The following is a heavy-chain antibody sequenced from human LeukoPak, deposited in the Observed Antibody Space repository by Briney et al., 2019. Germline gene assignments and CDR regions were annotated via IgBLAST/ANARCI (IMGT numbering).Heavy chain of an antibody. Sequence: GASVKVSCKASGYTFTGYYMHWVRQAPGQGLEWMGWIKSNSGATEFAQKFQGRVTMTRDTSISTAYMELITLTSDDTAVYYCARGSSTTKGKFPNDHWGQGTLVTVSS. CDR3: ARGSSTTKGKFPNDH. J-gene: IGHJ4*02. CDR2: IKSNSGAT. D-gene: IGHD2-2*01. V-gene: IGHV1-2*02. CDR1: GYTFTGYY.